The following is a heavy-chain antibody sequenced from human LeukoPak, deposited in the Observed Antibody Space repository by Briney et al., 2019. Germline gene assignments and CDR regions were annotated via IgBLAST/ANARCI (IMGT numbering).Heavy chain of an antibody. CDR1: GFTFRDYY. CDR2: ISSGGTI. J-gene: IGHJ6*02. V-gene: IGHV3-11*01. Sequence: GGSLRLSCAASGFTFRDYYMSWIRQAPGKGLEWISYISSGGTIYYADSVKGRFTISRDNAKNSLYLQMNSLRAEDTAVYYCARGRRQWLAGESYYYGMDVWGQGTTVTVSS. CDR3: ARGRRQWLAGESYYYGMDV. D-gene: IGHD6-19*01.